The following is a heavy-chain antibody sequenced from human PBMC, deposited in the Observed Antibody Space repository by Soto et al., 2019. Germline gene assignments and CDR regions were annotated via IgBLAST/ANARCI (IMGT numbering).Heavy chain of an antibody. J-gene: IGHJ4*02. Sequence: LETLSLTCTVSCVSVSSGSYYWSWIRQPPGKGLEWIGYIYYSGSTNYNPSLKSRVTISVDTSKNQFSLKLSSVTAADTAVYYCARDGGDWDLDYRGQGPLVTVSS. CDR2: IYYSGST. CDR3: ARDGGDWDLDY. V-gene: IGHV4-61*01. D-gene: IGHD2-21*02. CDR1: CVSVSSGSYY.